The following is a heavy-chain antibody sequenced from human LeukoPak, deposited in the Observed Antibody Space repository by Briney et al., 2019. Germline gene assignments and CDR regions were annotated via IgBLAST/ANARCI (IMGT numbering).Heavy chain of an antibody. Sequence: ASVKVSCKASGYTFTSYDINWVRQAPGQGLEWMGIINPSGGSTSYAQKFQGRVTMTRDTSTSTVYMELSSLRSEDTAVYYCARDPRVIAAAGRFDYWGQGTLVTVSS. CDR2: INPSGGST. J-gene: IGHJ4*02. CDR3: ARDPRVIAAAGRFDY. V-gene: IGHV1-46*01. D-gene: IGHD6-13*01. CDR1: GYTFTSYD.